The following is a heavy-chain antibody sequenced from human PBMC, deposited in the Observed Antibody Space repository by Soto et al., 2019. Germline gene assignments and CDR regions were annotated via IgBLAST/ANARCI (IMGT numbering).Heavy chain of an antibody. CDR2: IRGSGGST. J-gene: IGHJ4*02. CDR1: GFTFSSYA. V-gene: IGHV3-23*01. Sequence: GGSLRLSCAASGFTFSSYAMSWVRQAPGKGLEWVSSIRGSGGSTQYADSVKGRFTISRGNSQNTLFLQVNSLRAEDTAVYYCAKDQGSSWYEIDYWGQGTLVTVSS. CDR3: AKDQGSSWYEIDY. D-gene: IGHD6-13*01.